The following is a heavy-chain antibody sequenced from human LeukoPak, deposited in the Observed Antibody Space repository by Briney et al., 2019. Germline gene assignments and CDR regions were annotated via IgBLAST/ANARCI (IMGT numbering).Heavy chain of an antibody. V-gene: IGHV3-48*03. CDR1: GFSVDMFE. Sequence: GGSVRPACAAAGFSVDMFEMEWVLQAPRKGLEWLAYVDNDGWATSYYADSVKGRFTIIRDDAKNSLYLQMDSLTVEDTAVYYCARDLFGWSLDPWGQGTLVSVSS. J-gene: IGHJ5*02. CDR3: ARDLFGWSLDP. D-gene: IGHD3-3*01. CDR2: VDNDGWAT.